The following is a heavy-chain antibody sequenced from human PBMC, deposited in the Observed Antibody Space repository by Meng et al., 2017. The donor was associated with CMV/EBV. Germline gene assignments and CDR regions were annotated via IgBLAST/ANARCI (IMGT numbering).Heavy chain of an antibody. Sequence: QCPRSVPVLVKPSETLSPTRIVSRSSISSYYWSWSRQPAGKGLEWIGRIYTSVSTNYNPSLKSRVTMSVDTSKNQFSLKLSSVTAADTAVYYCARGSYYRYVIDYWGQGTLVTVSS. J-gene: IGHJ4*02. CDR1: RSSISSYY. V-gene: IGHV4-4*07. CDR2: IYTSVST. CDR3: ARGSYYRYVIDY. D-gene: IGHD2-21*01.